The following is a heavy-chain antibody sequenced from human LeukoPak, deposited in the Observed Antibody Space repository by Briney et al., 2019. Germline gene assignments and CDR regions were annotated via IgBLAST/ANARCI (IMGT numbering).Heavy chain of an antibody. D-gene: IGHD4-17*01. J-gene: IGHJ4*02. CDR2: IIPIFGTA. Sequence: PAASVKVSCKASGGTFRSYAISWVRQAPGQGLEWMGGIIPIFGTANYAQKFQGRVTITADESTSTAYMELSSLRSEDTAVYYCARGVGATVNLFDYWGQGTLVTVSS. CDR3: ARGVGATVNLFDY. V-gene: IGHV1-69*01. CDR1: GGTFRSYA.